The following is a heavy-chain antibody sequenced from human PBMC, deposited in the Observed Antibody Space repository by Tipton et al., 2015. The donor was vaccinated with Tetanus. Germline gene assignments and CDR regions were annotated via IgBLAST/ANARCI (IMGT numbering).Heavy chain of an antibody. J-gene: IGHJ4*02. Sequence: QLVQSGAEVKKPGASVKVSCKASGYSFTSYSMHWVRQAPGQGPEWLGRVDPTGGTTTYAQKFSGRVTMARDTSTTTVYMYLSSLRSEDTAVYYCSRGFTYGYWYYFDYWGQGTLVAVSS. D-gene: IGHD5-18*01. V-gene: IGHV1-46*01. CDR3: SRGFTYGYWYYFDY. CDR1: GYSFTSYS. CDR2: VDPTGGTT.